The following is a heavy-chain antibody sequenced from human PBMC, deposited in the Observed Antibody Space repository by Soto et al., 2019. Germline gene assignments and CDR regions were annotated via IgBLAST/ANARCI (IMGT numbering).Heavy chain of an antibody. J-gene: IGHJ4*02. CDR3: ARGIEAGLDY. CDR1: GYTFTNYD. D-gene: IGHD6-13*01. Sequence: QVQLVQSGAEVKKPGASVKVSCKASGYTFTNYDINWVRQAPGQGPEWLGWMSPNTGNTDYAQKFQGRVTMTRSTSISTAYIELSSLTSEDTAVYYCARGIEAGLDYWGQGTLVTVSS. V-gene: IGHV1-8*01. CDR2: MSPNTGNT.